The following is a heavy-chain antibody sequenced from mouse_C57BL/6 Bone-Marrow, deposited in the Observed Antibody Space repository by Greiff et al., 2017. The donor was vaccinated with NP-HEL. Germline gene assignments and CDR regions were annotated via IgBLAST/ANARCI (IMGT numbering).Heavy chain of an antibody. V-gene: IGHV5-12*01. Sequence: EVQVVESGGGLVQPGGSLKLSCAASGFTFSDYYMYWVRQTPEKRLEWVADISNGGGSTYYPDTVKGRFTISRDNAKNTLYLQMSRLKSEDTAMYYCARHADDYGGFAYWGQGTLVTVSA. J-gene: IGHJ3*01. CDR1: GFTFSDYY. CDR3: ARHADDYGGFAY. D-gene: IGHD2-4*01. CDR2: ISNGGGST.